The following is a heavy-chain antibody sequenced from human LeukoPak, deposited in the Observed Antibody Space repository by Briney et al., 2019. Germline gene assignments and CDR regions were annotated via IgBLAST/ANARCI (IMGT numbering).Heavy chain of an antibody. CDR3: AKNRKSSSSDFDY. CDR2: ISSSSSFI. CDR1: GFTFSIYS. Sequence: GGSLRLSCAASGFTFSIYSLDWVRQAPGKGLEWVSSISSSSSFISYADSVKGRFTISRDNAKNSLYLQMNSLRAEDTAVYYCAKNRKSSSSDFDYWGQGTLVTVST. V-gene: IGHV3-21*06. J-gene: IGHJ4*02. D-gene: IGHD6-6*01.